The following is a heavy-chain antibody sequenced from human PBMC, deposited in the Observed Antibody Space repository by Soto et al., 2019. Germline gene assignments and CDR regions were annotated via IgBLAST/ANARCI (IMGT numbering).Heavy chain of an antibody. J-gene: IGHJ6*02. Sequence: QVTLRESGPVLLKPTEPLTLTCNVSGFSLTTGRMGVSWIRQPPGKALEWLAHIFSDAERSYSTSLQGRLTTSTDGSGSQVVLIKTNMGPADTGTYFCARMNADSYSYYNGMDVWGQVTTVTVSS. CDR2: IFSDAER. CDR1: GFSLTTGRMG. D-gene: IGHD2-21*02. V-gene: IGHV2-26*01. CDR3: ARMNADSYSYYNGMDV.